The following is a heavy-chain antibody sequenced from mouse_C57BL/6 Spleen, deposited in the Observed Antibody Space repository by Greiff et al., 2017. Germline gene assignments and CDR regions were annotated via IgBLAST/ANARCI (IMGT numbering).Heavy chain of an antibody. J-gene: IGHJ2*01. CDR3: ARRRNYYGNYDYDD. D-gene: IGHD2-1*01. Sequence: VQLLESGAELAKPGASVKLSCKASGYTFTSYWMHWVKQRPGQGLEWIGYINPSSGYTTYNQKFKDKATLTADKSSSTAYMQLSILTYEDSAVYYGARRRNYYGNYDYDDWGQGTTLTVSS. V-gene: IGHV1-7*01. CDR2: INPSSGYT. CDR1: GYTFTSYW.